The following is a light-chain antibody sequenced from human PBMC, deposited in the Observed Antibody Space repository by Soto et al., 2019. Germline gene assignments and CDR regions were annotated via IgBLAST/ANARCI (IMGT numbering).Light chain of an antibody. CDR2: AAS. CDR3: HQSYSTSFT. J-gene: IGKJ3*01. CDR1: QSISSY. V-gene: IGKV1-39*01. Sequence: DIQMTQSPSSLSASVGDRVTITCRASQSISSYLNWYQQKPGKAPKLLIYAASSLQSGVPSRFSGSGSGTDFTLTISSLPPEDFATYYCHQSYSTSFTFGPGTKVDIK.